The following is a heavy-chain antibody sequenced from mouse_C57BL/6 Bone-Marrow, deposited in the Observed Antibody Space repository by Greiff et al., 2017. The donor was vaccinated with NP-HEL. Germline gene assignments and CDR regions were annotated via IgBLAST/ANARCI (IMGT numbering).Heavy chain of an antibody. V-gene: IGHV1-26*01. CDR3: ARDDYLYWYFDV. CDR2: INPNNGGT. Sequence: EVQLQQSGPELVKPGASVKISCKASGYTFTDYYMNWVKQSHGKSLEWIGDINPNNGGTSYNQKFKGKATFTVDTSSSTAYMELRSLTSEDSAVYYCARDDYLYWYFDVWGTGTTVTVSS. J-gene: IGHJ1*03. CDR1: GYTFTDYY. D-gene: IGHD2-4*01.